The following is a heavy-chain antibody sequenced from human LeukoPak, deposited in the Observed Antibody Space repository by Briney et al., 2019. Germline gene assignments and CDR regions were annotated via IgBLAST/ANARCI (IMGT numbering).Heavy chain of an antibody. V-gene: IGHV3-33*01. CDR2: IWYDGSNK. J-gene: IGHJ4*02. CDR3: ARDAGYYYDSSGYYVGY. D-gene: IGHD3-22*01. CDR1: GFTFSSYG. Sequence: PGRSLRLSCAASGFTFSSYGMHWVRQAPGKGLEWVAVIWYDGSNKYYADSVKGRFTISRDNSKNTLYLQMNSLRAEDTAVYYCARDAGYYYDSSGYYVGYWGQGTLVTVSS.